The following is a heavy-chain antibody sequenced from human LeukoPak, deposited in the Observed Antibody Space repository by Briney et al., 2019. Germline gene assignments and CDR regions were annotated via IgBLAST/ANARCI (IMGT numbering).Heavy chain of an antibody. V-gene: IGHV4-34*01. D-gene: IGHD1-14*01. Sequence: SETLSLTCAVYGGSFSGYYWSWIRQPPGKGLEWIGEINHSGSTTYYNPSLESRVTMSVDTSKNQFSLKLSSVTAADTAVYYCARRDHTGRSHAWFDPWGQGTLVTVSS. CDR1: GGSFSGYY. CDR2: INHSGST. J-gene: IGHJ5*02. CDR3: ARRDHTGRSHAWFDP.